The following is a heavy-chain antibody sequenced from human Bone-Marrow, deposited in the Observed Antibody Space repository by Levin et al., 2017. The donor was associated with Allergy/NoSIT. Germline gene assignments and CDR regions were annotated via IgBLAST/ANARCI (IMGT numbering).Heavy chain of an antibody. D-gene: IGHD6-13*01. CDR1: GGSVSSGSYY. CDR3: ARDGYSDLDS. V-gene: IGHV4-61*01. CDR2: ISYSGST. J-gene: IGHJ4*02. Sequence: PSETLSLTCTVSGGSVSSGSYYWSWIRQPPGKGLEWIGYISYSGSTNYNPSLKSRVTISVDTSRNRFSLTLSSGTAADTAVYYCARDGYSDLDSWSQGTLVTVSS.